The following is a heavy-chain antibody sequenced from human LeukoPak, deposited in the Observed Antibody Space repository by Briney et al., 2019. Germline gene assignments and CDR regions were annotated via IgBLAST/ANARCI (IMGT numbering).Heavy chain of an antibody. CDR2: FDPEDGET. D-gene: IGHD5-12*01. Sequence: ASVKVSCKVSGYTLTELSMHWVRQAPGKGLEWMGGFDPEDGETIYAQKFQGRVTMTEDTSTDTAYMELSSLRSEDTAVYYCATDLNSGYDPGAQRFDYWGQGTLVTVSS. J-gene: IGHJ4*02. V-gene: IGHV1-24*01. CDR1: GYTLTELS. CDR3: ATDLNSGYDPGAQRFDY.